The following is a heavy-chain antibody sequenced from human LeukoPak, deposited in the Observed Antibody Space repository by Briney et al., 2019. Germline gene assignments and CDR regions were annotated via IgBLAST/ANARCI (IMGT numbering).Heavy chain of an antibody. J-gene: IGHJ4*02. Sequence: SETLSLTCTVSGGXISSYYCSWIRQPPGKGLEWIGYIYYSGSTNYNPSLKSRVTISVDKSKNQFSLKLSSVTAADTAVYYCARVRVGRFDYWGQGTLVTVSS. D-gene: IGHD1-26*01. CDR2: IYYSGST. CDR3: ARVRVGRFDY. CDR1: GGXISSYY. V-gene: IGHV4-59*12.